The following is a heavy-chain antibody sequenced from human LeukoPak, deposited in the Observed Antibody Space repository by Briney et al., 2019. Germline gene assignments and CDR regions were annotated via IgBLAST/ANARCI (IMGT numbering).Heavy chain of an antibody. CDR1: GFTSSNYA. J-gene: IGHJ4*02. D-gene: IGHD5-18*01. CDR2: ISGSGDTT. CDR3: ARDPGYNYGYGY. Sequence: GGSLRLSCAASGFTSSNYAMRWVRQAPGKGLEWVSGISGSGDTTYDADSVKGRFTISRDNSKNTLYLQMNSLRAEDTAVYYCARDPGYNYGYGYWGQGTLVTVSS. V-gene: IGHV3-23*01.